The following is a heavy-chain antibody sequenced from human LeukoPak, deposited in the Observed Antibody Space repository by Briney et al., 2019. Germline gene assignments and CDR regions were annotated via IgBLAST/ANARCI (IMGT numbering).Heavy chain of an antibody. CDR2: ISGSGGST. J-gene: IGHJ4*02. CDR1: GFSFSSYA. D-gene: IGHD3-3*01. V-gene: IGHV3-23*01. CDR3: ARDLYADFWSGSVFDY. Sequence: SGGSLRLSCAASGFSFSSYATSWVRQAPGKGLEWVSGISGSGGSTYYAGSVKGRFTISRDISKNTLYLQMNSLRAEDTAVYYCARDLYADFWSGSVFDYWGQGTLVTVAS.